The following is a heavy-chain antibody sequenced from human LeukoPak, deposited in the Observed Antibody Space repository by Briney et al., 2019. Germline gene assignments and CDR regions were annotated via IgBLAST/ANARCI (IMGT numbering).Heavy chain of an antibody. D-gene: IGHD6-19*01. Sequence: SETLSLTCTVSGGSISSSSYYWGWIRQPPGKGLEWIGSIYYSGSTYYNPSLKSRVTISVDTSKNQFSLKLSSVTAADTAVYYCGVIAVAGTDAFDIWGQGTMVTVSS. CDR2: IYYSGST. CDR3: GVIAVAGTDAFDI. CDR1: GGSISSSSYY. V-gene: IGHV4-39*07. J-gene: IGHJ3*02.